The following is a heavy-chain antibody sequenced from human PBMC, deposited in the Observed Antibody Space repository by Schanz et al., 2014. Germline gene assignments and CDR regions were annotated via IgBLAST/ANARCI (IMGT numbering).Heavy chain of an antibody. Sequence: QVQLVQSGAEVKKPGASVKVSCKASGYTFTDYGVIWVRQAPGQGLEWMGWISGSNGNTNYTQKFQGRVTMTADTSTSTAYMELRSLRSDDTAVYYCARGGGPEDVFDIWGQGTILTVSS. D-gene: IGHD5-12*01. CDR1: GYTFTDYG. V-gene: IGHV1-18*01. J-gene: IGHJ3*02. CDR2: ISGSNGNT. CDR3: ARGGGPEDVFDI.